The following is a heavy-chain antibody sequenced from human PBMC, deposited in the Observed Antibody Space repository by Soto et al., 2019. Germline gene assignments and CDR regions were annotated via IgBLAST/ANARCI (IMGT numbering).Heavy chain of an antibody. Sequence: ASVKVSCKASGYTFTIYDSNWVQQATGQGLEWMGWMNPNSGNTGYAQKFQGRVTMTRNTSISTAYMELSSLRSEDTAVYYCAREVVSRGMDVWGQGTTVTVSS. CDR2: MNPNSGNT. J-gene: IGHJ6*02. D-gene: IGHD3-22*01. CDR3: AREVVSRGMDV. V-gene: IGHV1-8*01. CDR1: GYTFTIYD.